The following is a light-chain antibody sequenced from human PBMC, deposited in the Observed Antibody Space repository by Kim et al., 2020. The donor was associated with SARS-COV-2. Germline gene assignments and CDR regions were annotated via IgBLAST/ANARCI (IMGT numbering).Light chain of an antibody. CDR2: EAS. J-gene: IGKJ1*01. CDR1: QSINSW. CDR3: QQYNGLSRK. V-gene: IGKV1-5*03. Sequence: DIQMTQSPSTLSASVGDRVTITCRASQSINSWLAWYQQKPGEAPKLLIYEASSLETGVPSRFSGSGSGTEFTLTISNLQPNDFAAYYWQQYNGLSRKFGQGTKVDIK.